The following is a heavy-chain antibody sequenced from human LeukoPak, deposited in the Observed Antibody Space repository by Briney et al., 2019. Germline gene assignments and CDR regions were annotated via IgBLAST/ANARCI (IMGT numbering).Heavy chain of an antibody. V-gene: IGHV6-1*01. CDR1: GDSVSSNSAA. Sequence: SQTLSLTCAIPGDSVSSNSAAWNWIRQSPSRGLEWLGRTYYRSKWYNDYAVSVKSRITINPDTSKNQFSLQLNSVTPEDTAVYYCARDLSRSYYYGSGRHYYYYYMDVWGKGTTVTVSS. J-gene: IGHJ6*03. D-gene: IGHD3-10*01. CDR2: TYYRSKWYN. CDR3: ARDLSRSYYYGSGRHYYYYYMDV.